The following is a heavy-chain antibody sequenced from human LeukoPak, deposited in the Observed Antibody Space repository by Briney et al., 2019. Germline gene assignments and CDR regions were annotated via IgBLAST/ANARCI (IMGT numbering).Heavy chain of an antibody. J-gene: IGHJ6*03. D-gene: IGHD2-2*01. V-gene: IGHV3-7*01. CDR1: GFTFSGFA. CDR2: IKQDGSEK. CDR3: ARGYQLRDYYYYYYMDV. Sequence: GGSLRLSCAASGFTFSGFAMSWVRQAPGKGLEWVANIKQDGSEKYYLDSLESRFTISRDNAKNSVYLQINRLRAEDTAVYYCARGYQLRDYYYYYYMDVWGKGTTVTVSS.